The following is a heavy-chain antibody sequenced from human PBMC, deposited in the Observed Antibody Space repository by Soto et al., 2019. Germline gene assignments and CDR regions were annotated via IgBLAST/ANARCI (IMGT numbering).Heavy chain of an antibody. CDR1: GFNFSSYS. Sequence: GGSLSLSCAASGFNFSSYSMNWVRQAPGKGLEWVSYISSSSSTIYCADSVKGRFTISRDNAKNSLYLQMNSLRAEDTAVYYCARDPGAAAGTPSFDYWGQGTLVTVSS. V-gene: IGHV3-48*01. CDR2: ISSSSSTI. D-gene: IGHD6-13*01. CDR3: ARDPGAAAGTPSFDY. J-gene: IGHJ4*02.